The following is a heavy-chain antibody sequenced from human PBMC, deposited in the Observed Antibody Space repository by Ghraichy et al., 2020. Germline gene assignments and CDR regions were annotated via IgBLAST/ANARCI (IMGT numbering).Heavy chain of an antibody. D-gene: IGHD6-6*01. J-gene: IGHJ3*02. Sequence: ASVKVSCKASGYTFTGYYMHWVRQAPGQGLEWMGWINPNSGGTNYAQKFQGWVTMTRDTSISTAYMELSRLRSDDTAVYYCARVAGREYSSSSDAFDIWGQGTMVTVSS. CDR1: GYTFTGYY. CDR2: INPNSGGT. V-gene: IGHV1-2*04. CDR3: ARVAGREYSSSSDAFDI.